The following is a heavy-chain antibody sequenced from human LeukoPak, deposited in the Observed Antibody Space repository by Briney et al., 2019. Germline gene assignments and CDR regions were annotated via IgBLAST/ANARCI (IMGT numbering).Heavy chain of an antibody. CDR3: AKDRKPTFGGVIASNWFDP. V-gene: IGHV3-20*04. D-gene: IGHD3-16*01. CDR2: INWNGGST. CDR1: GFTFDDYG. J-gene: IGHJ5*02. Sequence: GGSLRLSCAASGFTFDDYGMSWVRQAPGKGLEWVSGINWNGGSTVYADSVKGRFTISRDNSKNTLYLQMNSLRAGDTAVYYCAKDRKPTFGGVIASNWFDPWGQGTLVTVSS.